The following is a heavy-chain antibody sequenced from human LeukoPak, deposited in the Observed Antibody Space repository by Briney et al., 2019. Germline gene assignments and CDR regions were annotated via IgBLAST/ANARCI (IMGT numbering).Heavy chain of an antibody. CDR1: GGSISSYY. J-gene: IGHJ4*02. CDR2: IYYSGST. V-gene: IGHV4-59*01. Sequence: SETLSLTCTVSGGSISSYYWSWIRQPPGKGLEWIGYIYYSGSTNYNPSLTSRVTISVDTSKNQFSLKLSSVTAADTAVYYCARGAGSFDYWGQGTLVTVSS. D-gene: IGHD1-1*01. CDR3: ARGAGSFDY.